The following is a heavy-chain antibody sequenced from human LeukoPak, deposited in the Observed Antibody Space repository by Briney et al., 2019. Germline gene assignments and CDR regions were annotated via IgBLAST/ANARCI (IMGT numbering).Heavy chain of an antibody. J-gene: IGHJ4*02. Sequence: PGGSLRLSCAASGFAFSGFAMTWVPQTPGEGLEGVSAINSRGTSTYFADSVKGRFTISRDNSKNTLFLQMNSVSADDTATYYCARVRYCSSASCSIRYFDYWGQGTLVTVSS. V-gene: IGHV3-23*01. CDR2: INSRGTST. CDR1: GFAFSGFA. D-gene: IGHD2-2*01. CDR3: ARVRYCSSASCSIRYFDY.